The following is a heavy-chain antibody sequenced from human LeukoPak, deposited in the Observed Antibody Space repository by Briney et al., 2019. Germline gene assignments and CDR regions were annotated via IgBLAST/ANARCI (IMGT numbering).Heavy chain of an antibody. Sequence: GGSLRLSCAASGFTFSSYSMNWVRQAPGKGLEWVSSISSSSSYIYYADSVKGRFTISRDNAKNSLYLQMNSLRAEDTAVYYCERGQYYYDSSGYRDYWGQGTLVTVSS. CDR1: GFTFSSYS. V-gene: IGHV3-21*01. J-gene: IGHJ4*02. D-gene: IGHD3-22*01. CDR3: ERGQYYYDSSGYRDY. CDR2: ISSSSSYI.